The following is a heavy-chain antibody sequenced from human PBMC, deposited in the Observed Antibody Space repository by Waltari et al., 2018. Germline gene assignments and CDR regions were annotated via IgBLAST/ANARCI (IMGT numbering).Heavy chain of an antibody. J-gene: IGHJ6*03. CDR2: INHSGST. CDR1: ARSFSGYY. Sequence: QVQLQQWGAGLLKPSETLSLPCAVSARSFSGYYWTWIRRPPGTGLWWIGEINHSGSTNYNPSLKSRFTISVDTSKNQFSLKLSSVTAADTAVYYCARGVPVYDFWSGRHYYYMDVWGKGTTVTVSS. D-gene: IGHD3-3*01. CDR3: ARGVPVYDFWSGRHYYYMDV. V-gene: IGHV4-34*01.